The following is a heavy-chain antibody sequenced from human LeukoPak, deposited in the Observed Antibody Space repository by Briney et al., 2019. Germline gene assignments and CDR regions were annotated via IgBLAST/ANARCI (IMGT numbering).Heavy chain of an antibody. CDR3: ARATTRHHRFDP. V-gene: IGHV3-53*01. CDR2: IYSGGST. CDR1: GFTVSSNY. D-gene: IGHD1-14*01. J-gene: IGHJ5*02. Sequence: GGSLRLSCAASGFTVSSNYMSWVRQAPGKGLEWVSVIYSGGSTYYADSVKGRFTISRDNSKNTLYLQMNSLRAEDTAVYYCARATTRHHRFDPWGQGTLVTVSS.